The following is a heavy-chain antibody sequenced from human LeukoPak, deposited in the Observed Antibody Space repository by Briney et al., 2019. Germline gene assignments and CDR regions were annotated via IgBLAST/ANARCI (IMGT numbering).Heavy chain of an antibody. CDR3: AREGYGGDY. CDR1: GFSFSSYL. J-gene: IGHJ4*02. D-gene: IGHD1-26*01. CDR2: IKQDGSDK. V-gene: IGHV3-7*05. Sequence: GGSLRLSCAASGFSFSSYLMSWVRQAPGKGLEWVANIKQDGSDKYYVDSVRGRFTISRDNAKNSLYLQMNSLRAEDTAVYYCAREGYGGDYWGQGTLVTVSS.